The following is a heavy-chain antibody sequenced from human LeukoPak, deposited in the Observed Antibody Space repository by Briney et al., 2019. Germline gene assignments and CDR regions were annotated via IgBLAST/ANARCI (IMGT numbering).Heavy chain of an antibody. CDR3: WTRRRYCSSTSCYTPPGVYYYYYMDV. CDR1: GFTFSSYS. V-gene: IGHV3-21*01. CDR2: ISSSSSYI. Sequence: GGSLRLSCAASGFTFSSYSMNWVRQAPGKGLEWVSSISSSSSYIYYADSVKGRFTISRDNAKNSPYLQMNSLRAEDTAVYYCWTRRRYCSSTSCYTPPGVYYYYYMDVWGKGTTVTVSS. J-gene: IGHJ6*03. D-gene: IGHD2-2*02.